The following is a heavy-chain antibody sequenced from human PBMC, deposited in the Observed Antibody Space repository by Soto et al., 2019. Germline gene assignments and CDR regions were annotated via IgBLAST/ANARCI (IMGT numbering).Heavy chain of an antibody. V-gene: IGHV1-8*01. CDR1: GYTFTSYD. Sequence: GASVKVSCKASGYTFTSYDINWVRQATGQGLEWMGWMNPNSGNTGYAQKFQGRVTMTRNTSTSTAYMELSSLRSEDTAVYYCARNYQYQLLGRFDPWGQGTLVTVSS. J-gene: IGHJ5*02. D-gene: IGHD2-2*01. CDR3: ARNYQYQLLGRFDP. CDR2: MNPNSGNT.